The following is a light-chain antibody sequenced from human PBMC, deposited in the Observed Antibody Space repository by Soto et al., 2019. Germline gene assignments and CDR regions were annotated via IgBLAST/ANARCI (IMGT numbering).Light chain of an antibody. V-gene: IGLV1-51*02. CDR2: ENN. CDR3: GTWDSSLSAWV. CDR1: SSNIGNNY. Sequence: QSVLTQPPSVSAAPRQKVTISCSGRSSNIGNNYVSWYQQLPGTAPKLLIYENNKRPSGIPDRFSGSKSGMLATLGITGLQTGDEADYYCGTWDSSLSAWVFGGGTKLT. J-gene: IGLJ3*02.